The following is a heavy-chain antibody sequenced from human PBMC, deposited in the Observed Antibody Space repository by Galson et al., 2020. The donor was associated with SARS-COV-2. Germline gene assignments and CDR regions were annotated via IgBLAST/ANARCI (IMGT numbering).Heavy chain of an antibody. CDR2: IYYSGST. CDR3: AGNIVVVPAAIPVLDAFDI. J-gene: IGHJ3*02. D-gene: IGHD2-2*02. Sequence: SETLSLTCTASGCSISSSSYYWGWIRQPPGKGLEWIGSIYYSGSTYYNPSLMSRVTISVDTSKNQFSLKLSSVTAADTAVYYCAGNIVVVPAAIPVLDAFDIWGQGTMVTVSS. CDR1: GCSISSSSYY. V-gene: IGHV4-39*07.